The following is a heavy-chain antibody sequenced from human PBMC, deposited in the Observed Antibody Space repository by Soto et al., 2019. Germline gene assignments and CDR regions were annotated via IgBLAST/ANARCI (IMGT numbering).Heavy chain of an antibody. V-gene: IGHV3-48*02. CDR3: ARGSGSRRTYYYYYYGMDV. CDR1: GINFSSYS. CDR2: ISSSSSTI. Sequence: GGSVRLSCAASGINFSSYSMNWVRQAPGKGLEWVSYISSSSSTIYYADSVKGRFTISRDNAKNSLYLQMNSLRDEDTAVYYCARGSGSRRTYYYYYYGMDVWGQGTTVTVSS. D-gene: IGHD1-26*01. J-gene: IGHJ6*02.